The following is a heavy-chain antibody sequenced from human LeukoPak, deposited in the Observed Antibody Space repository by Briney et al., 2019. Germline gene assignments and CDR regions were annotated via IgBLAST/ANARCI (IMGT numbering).Heavy chain of an antibody. V-gene: IGHV3-9*01. Sequence: GGSLRLSCAASGFTFDDYAMHWVRQAPGKGLEWVSGISWNSGSIGYADSVKGRFTISRDNAKNSLYLQMNSLRAEDTALYYCAKDISPGIAVASFWGQGTLVTVSS. D-gene: IGHD6-19*01. J-gene: IGHJ4*02. CDR2: ISWNSGSI. CDR1: GFTFDDYA. CDR3: AKDISPGIAVASF.